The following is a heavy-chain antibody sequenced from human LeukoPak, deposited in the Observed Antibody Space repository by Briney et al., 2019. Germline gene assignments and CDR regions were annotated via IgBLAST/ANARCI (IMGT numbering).Heavy chain of an antibody. Sequence: SVKVCCTASAYTFTSYYMNWMRHPHGQGLELKGITNTSGSSTSTDQTVPGKVTMTRDTDTSTDYMYLKMLRSKATAVYFCAREVYCSGGSFYFDYWGQGALVTVSS. CDR1: AYTFTSYY. CDR2: TNTSGSST. J-gene: IGHJ4*02. CDR3: AREVYCSGGSFYFDY. V-gene: IGHV1-46*01. D-gene: IGHD2-15*01.